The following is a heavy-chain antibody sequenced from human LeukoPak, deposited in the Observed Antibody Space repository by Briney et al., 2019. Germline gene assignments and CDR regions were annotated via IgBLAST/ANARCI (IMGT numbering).Heavy chain of an antibody. Sequence: PGGSLRLSCAASGLTFSSYAMSWVRQAPGKGLEWVSGISGSGDSTYYADSVKGRFTISRDNSKNTLDLQMNSLRLEDTAVYYCAKESPLAATNTLRGNYFDYWGKGTLVTVSS. D-gene: IGHD4-17*01. CDR2: ISGSGDST. CDR1: GLTFSSYA. CDR3: AKESPLAATNTLRGNYFDY. J-gene: IGHJ4*02. V-gene: IGHV3-23*01.